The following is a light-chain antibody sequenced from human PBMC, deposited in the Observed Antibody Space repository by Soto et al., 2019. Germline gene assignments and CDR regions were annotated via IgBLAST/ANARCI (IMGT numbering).Light chain of an antibody. CDR3: TSWTTSTTMI. J-gene: IGLJ2*01. CDR1: RSDIGAYNF. CDR2: XVX. Sequence: QSVLTQPASVSGSPGQSITISCTGTRSDIGAYNFVSWYQQHPGEVPXXLLXXVXXXXXGXSNXFXXSKSXXXXSXTIXGXXXXXXXXYYCTSWTTSTTMIFGGGTQLTVL. V-gene: IGLV2-14*03.